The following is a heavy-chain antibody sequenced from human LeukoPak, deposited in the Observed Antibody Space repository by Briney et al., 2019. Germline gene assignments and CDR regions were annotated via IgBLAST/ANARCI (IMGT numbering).Heavy chain of an antibody. D-gene: IGHD1-26*01. CDR3: ARVGGSAFDV. V-gene: IGHV3-13*04. Sequence: GGSLRLSCAASGFTCSSYDMHWVRQPTGKGLEWVSGIGSTGEIHYAGSVKGRFTISRENAKNYLYLQMNSLSAGDTAVYYCARVGGSAFDVWGQGTMVSVSS. CDR2: IGSTGEI. J-gene: IGHJ3*01. CDR1: GFTCSSYD.